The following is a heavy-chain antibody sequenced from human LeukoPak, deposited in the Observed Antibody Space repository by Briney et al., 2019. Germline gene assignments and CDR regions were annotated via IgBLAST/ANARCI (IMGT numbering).Heavy chain of an antibody. J-gene: IGHJ4*02. CDR3: AKGFAAYWENLDN. V-gene: IGHV3-30*18. CDR1: GFIFSRYI. CDR2: ISFDGRNK. D-gene: IGHD1-26*01. Sequence: GRSLRLSCAASGFIFSRYILHWVRQAPGKGLEWLAVISFDGRNKYYAESVEGRFTISRDNSNNTLSLQINTLRPEDTAVYYCAKGFAAYWENLDNWGQGILVTVSS.